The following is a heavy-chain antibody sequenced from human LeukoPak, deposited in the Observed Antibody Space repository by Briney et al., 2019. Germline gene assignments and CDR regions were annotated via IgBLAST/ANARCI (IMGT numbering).Heavy chain of an antibody. CDR3: ARDSASAVAGNFDY. D-gene: IGHD6-19*01. Sequence: KPSETLSLTCTVSGGSISSYYWSWIRQPAGKGLEWIGRIYTSGSTNYNPSLKSRVTMSVDTSKNQFSLKLSSVTAADTAVYYCARDSASAVAGNFDYWGQGTLVTVSS. V-gene: IGHV4-4*07. CDR2: IYTSGST. J-gene: IGHJ4*02. CDR1: GGSISSYY.